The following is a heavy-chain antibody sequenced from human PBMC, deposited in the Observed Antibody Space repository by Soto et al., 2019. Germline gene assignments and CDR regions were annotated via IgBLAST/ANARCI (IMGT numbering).Heavy chain of an antibody. CDR2: ISSSSSYI. Sequence: GGSLRLSCAASGFTFSSYSMNWVRQAPGKGLEWVSYISSSSSYIYYADSVKGRFTISRDNAKNSLYLQMNSLRAEDTTVYDWASPFAAEAAADALDIWGQGTMVTVSS. D-gene: IGHD6-13*01. V-gene: IGHV3-21*01. CDR1: GFTFSSYS. J-gene: IGHJ3*02. CDR3: ASPFAAEAAADALDI.